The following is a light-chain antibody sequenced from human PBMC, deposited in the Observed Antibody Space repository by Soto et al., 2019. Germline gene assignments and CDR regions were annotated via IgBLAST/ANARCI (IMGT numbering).Light chain of an antibody. CDR3: QQYYDTPIT. CDR2: WAS. Sequence: IVMTQSPDSLAVSLGERATINCKSSQSVLYSSNNKNYLAWYQQKPGQPPKLLIYWASARESGAPDRFSGSGSGTDFTLTISSLQAEDVAVYYCQQYYDTPITFGQGTRLEIK. J-gene: IGKJ5*01. V-gene: IGKV4-1*01. CDR1: QSVLYSSNNKNY.